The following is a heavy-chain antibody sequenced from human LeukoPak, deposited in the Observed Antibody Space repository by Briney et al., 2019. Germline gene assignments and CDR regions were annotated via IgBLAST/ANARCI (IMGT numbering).Heavy chain of an antibody. CDR3: ANVGYCGSTSCYSDSADY. J-gene: IGHJ4*02. D-gene: IGHD2-2*01. V-gene: IGHV3-48*04. Sequence: GGSLRLSCAASGFTFSTYSMNWVRQTPGKGLEWISYISYSRSNIYYADSVKGRFTISRDNAKNSLYLQMNSLSAEDTAVYYCANVGYCGSTSCYSDSADYWGQGTLATVSS. CDR1: GFTFSTYS. CDR2: ISYSRSNI.